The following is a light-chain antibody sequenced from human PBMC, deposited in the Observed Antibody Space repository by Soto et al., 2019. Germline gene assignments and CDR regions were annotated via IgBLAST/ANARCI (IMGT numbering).Light chain of an antibody. CDR1: QSVLYSSNNKNY. Sequence: DIVMTQSPDSLAVSLGGRATINCKSSQSVLYSSNNKNYLAWYQQKPGQPPKLLIYWASTRESGGPDRFSGSGSGTDFTLTISSLQAEDVAVYYCQQYYTTPWTFGQGTKVEIK. CDR2: WAS. V-gene: IGKV4-1*01. J-gene: IGKJ1*01. CDR3: QQYYTTPWT.